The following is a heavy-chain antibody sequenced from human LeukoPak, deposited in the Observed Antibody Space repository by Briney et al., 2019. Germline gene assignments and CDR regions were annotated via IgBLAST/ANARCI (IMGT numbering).Heavy chain of an antibody. CDR1: GFTFSSYA. J-gene: IGHJ4*02. CDR3: AKLTPRYCSGGSCYQFDY. V-gene: IGHV3-23*01. CDR2: ISGSGGST. D-gene: IGHD2-15*01. Sequence: GGSLRLSCAASGFTFSSYAMSWVRQAPGKGLEWASAISGSGGSTYYADSVKGRFTISRDNSKNTLYLQMNSLRAEDTAVYYCAKLTPRYCSGGSCYQFDYWGQGTLVTVSS.